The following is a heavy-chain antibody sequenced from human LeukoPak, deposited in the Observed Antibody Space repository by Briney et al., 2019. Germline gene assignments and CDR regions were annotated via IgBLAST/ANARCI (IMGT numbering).Heavy chain of an antibody. CDR1: GFTFNDHY. D-gene: IGHD3-10*01. V-gene: IGHV3-72*01. CDR2: TKNRANSYTT. CDR3: VASIISPSNY. J-gene: IGHJ4*02. Sequence: GGSLRLSCATSGFTFNDHYLAWVRQAPGKGLEWVGRTKNRANSYTTEYAASVGGRFTISRDDSKKSLRLQMNSLKTEDTAIYYCVASIISPSNYWGLGTLVTVSS.